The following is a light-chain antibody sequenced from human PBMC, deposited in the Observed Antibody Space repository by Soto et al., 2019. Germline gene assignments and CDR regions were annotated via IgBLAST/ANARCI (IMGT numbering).Light chain of an antibody. Sequence: DIQMTQSPSSLSASVGDRVTITCRASQSISSYLNCYQQKPGKAPKLLIYAAFSLQSGVPSRFSGGGSGTDFTLTISSLQPEDFATYYCQQNYHTPYTFCQGTKLEIK. CDR3: QQNYHTPYT. CDR2: AAF. J-gene: IGKJ2*01. CDR1: QSISSY. V-gene: IGKV1-39*01.